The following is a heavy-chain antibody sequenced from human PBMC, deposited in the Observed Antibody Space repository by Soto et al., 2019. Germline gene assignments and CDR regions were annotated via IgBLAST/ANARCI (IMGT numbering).Heavy chain of an antibody. J-gene: IGHJ4*02. Sequence: QVQLVESGGGVVQPGRSLRLSCVASELTFSSYTVHWVRQAPGKGLEWVALISYDGSNEYYTDSVKGRFTISRENPKNTLYLHMNSLRSEDTAVYYCARGGVPYDSSGALDYWGQGSLVAVSS. CDR1: ELTFSSYT. CDR2: ISYDGSNE. D-gene: IGHD3-22*01. V-gene: IGHV3-30*10. CDR3: ARGGVPYDSSGALDY.